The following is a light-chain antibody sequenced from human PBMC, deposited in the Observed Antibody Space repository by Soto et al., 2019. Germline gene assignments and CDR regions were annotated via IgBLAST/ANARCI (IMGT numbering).Light chain of an antibody. CDR3: QQYGSSGT. J-gene: IGKJ1*01. CDR2: GAS. V-gene: IGKV3-20*01. CDR1: QSVDSNF. Sequence: EIVLTQSPGTLSLSPGDRATLSCRASQSVDSNFLAWYQQKPGQAPRLLIYGASNRATGIPDRFSGSGSGTDFTLTISRLEPEDFAVYYCQQYGSSGTFGQGTKVDIK.